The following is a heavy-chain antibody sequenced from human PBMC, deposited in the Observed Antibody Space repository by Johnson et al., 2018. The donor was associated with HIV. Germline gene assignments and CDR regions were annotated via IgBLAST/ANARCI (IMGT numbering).Heavy chain of an antibody. CDR2: ISNNGGST. CDR1: GFTFSTYA. Sequence: VQLVESGGGLVQPGGSLRLSCAASGFTFSTYAIHWVRQAPGKGLEYVSAISNNGGSTYYANSVKGRFTISRDNSKNTLYLQMNSLRAEDTALYYCAKGGIATRFFDIWGQGTMVTVSS. V-gene: IGHV3-64*01. J-gene: IGHJ3*02. CDR3: AKGGIATRFFDI. D-gene: IGHD6-6*01.